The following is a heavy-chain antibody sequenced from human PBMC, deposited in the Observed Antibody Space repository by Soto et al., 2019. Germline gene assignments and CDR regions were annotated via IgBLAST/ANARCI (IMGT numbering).Heavy chain of an antibody. Sequence: QVQLQESGPGLVKPSETLSLTCTVSGGSISSYYWSWIRQPPGKGLEWIGYIYYSGSTNYNPSLKSRVTISVDTYKNQFSLKLSSVTAADTAVYYCARVIGSYPAFFDYWGQGTLVTVSS. CDR3: ARVIGSYPAFFDY. CDR1: GGSISSYY. D-gene: IGHD1-26*01. CDR2: IYYSGST. V-gene: IGHV4-59*01. J-gene: IGHJ4*02.